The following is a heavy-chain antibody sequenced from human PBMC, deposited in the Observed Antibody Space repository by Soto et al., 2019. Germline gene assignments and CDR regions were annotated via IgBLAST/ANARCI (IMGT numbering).Heavy chain of an antibody. CDR3: AKGTIVVVITGLFDY. Sequence: GGSLRLSCAASGFTFSSYGMHWVRQAPGKGLEWVSAISGSGGSTYYADSVKGRFTISRDNSKNTLYLQMNSLRAEDTAVYYCAKGTIVVVITGLFDYWGQGTLVTVSS. J-gene: IGHJ4*02. D-gene: IGHD3-22*01. CDR1: GFTFSSYG. V-gene: IGHV3-23*01. CDR2: ISGSGGST.